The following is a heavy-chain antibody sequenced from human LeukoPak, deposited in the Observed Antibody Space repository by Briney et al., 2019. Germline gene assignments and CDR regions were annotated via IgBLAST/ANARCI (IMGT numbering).Heavy chain of an antibody. D-gene: IGHD3-3*01. V-gene: IGHV3-7*01. CDR2: IKEDGSEK. CDR1: GFTFSRYW. Sequence: GGSLRLSCAASGFTFSRYWMSWIRQAPGKGLEWVANIKEDGSEKYYVDSVKGRFTISRDNAKNSLYLQMNSLRAEDTAVYYCARDAAFGVVITDAFDIWGQGTMVTVSS. CDR3: ARDAAFGVVITDAFDI. J-gene: IGHJ3*02.